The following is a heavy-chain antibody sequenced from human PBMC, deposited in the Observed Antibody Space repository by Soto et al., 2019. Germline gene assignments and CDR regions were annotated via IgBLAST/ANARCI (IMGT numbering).Heavy chain of an antibody. V-gene: IGHV5-51*01. CDR2: IYPGDSDT. J-gene: IGHJ4*02. CDR1: GYSFTSYW. D-gene: IGHD6-19*01. CDR3: ARLSTPAYSSGWYIGY. Sequence: GESLKISCKGSGYSFTSYWIGWVRQMPGKGLEWMGIIYPGDSDTRYSPSFQGQVTISADKSISTAYLQWSSLKASDTAMYYCARLSTPAYSSGWYIGYWGQGTLVTVSS.